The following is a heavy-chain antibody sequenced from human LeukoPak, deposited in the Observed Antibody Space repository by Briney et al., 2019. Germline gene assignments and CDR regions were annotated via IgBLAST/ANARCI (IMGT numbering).Heavy chain of an antibody. CDR1: GFTFSSYG. D-gene: IGHD5-12*01. CDR2: ISYDGSNK. J-gene: IGHJ4*02. V-gene: IGHV3-30*18. CDR3: AKGGGYESAGDY. Sequence: PGGSLRLSCAASGFTFSSYGMHWVRRAPGKGLEWVAVISYDGSNKYYADSVKGRFTISRDNSKNTLYLQMNSLRAEDTAVYYCAKGGGYESAGDYWGQGTLVTVSS.